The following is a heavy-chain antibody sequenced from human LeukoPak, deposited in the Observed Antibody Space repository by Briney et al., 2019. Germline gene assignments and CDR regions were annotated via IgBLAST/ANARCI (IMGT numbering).Heavy chain of an antibody. D-gene: IGHD2-15*01. J-gene: IGHJ3*02. Sequence: GGSLRLSCTASGFTFSDFSIHWVRQAPGKGLEWVSSISGSGRYIFQADSVKGRFTISRDNAKSSVFLQMNSLRVEDAAVYYCVGSRSRNDPFDIWGQGTMVTASS. CDR1: GFTFSDFS. CDR3: VGSRSRNDPFDI. CDR2: ISGSGRYI. V-gene: IGHV3-21*06.